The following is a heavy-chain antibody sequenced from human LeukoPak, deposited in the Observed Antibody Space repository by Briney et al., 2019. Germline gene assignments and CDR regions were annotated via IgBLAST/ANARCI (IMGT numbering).Heavy chain of an antibody. CDR2: INHSGST. J-gene: IGHJ4*02. V-gene: IGHV4-34*01. Sequence: SETLSLTCAVYGGSFSGYYWSWIRQPPGKGLEWIGEINHSGSTNYNPSLRSRVTISVDTSKNQFSLKLSSVTAADTAVYYCARRGEFDYDSSGYYHYWGQGTLVTVSS. CDR1: GGSFSGYY. CDR3: ARRGEFDYDSSGYYHY. D-gene: IGHD3-22*01.